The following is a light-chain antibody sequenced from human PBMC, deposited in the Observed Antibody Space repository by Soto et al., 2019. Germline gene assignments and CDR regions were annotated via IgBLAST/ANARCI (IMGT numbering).Light chain of an antibody. CDR2: GAS. J-gene: IGKJ5*01. CDR1: QRVSSN. V-gene: IGKV3-15*01. Sequence: EIVMTQSPATLSVSPVERATLSCMASQRVSSNLSWYQQKPGQAPRLLIYGASTRATGIPARFSGSGSGTEFTLTIRSLQSEDFAVYYCQQYNNWPPITCGQGTRL. CDR3: QQYNNWPPIT.